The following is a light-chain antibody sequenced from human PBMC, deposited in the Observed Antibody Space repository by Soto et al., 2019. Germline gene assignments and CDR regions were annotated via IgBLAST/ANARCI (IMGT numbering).Light chain of an antibody. CDR2: GAS. Sequence: EIVMTQSPATLSVSPGERATLSCRASQSVSSNLAWYQQKPGQAPRLLIYGASTRATGIPARFSGSGSGTKFTLTISRLQSEDFAVYYCQQYNNWPLTFGGGTKV. CDR1: QSVSSN. CDR3: QQYNNWPLT. V-gene: IGKV3-15*01. J-gene: IGKJ4*01.